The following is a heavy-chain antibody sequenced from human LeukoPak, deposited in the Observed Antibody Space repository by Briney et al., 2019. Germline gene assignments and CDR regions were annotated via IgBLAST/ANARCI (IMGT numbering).Heavy chain of an antibody. Sequence: GRSLRLSCAASGFTFSSYGMHWVRQAPGKGLEWVAVIWYDGSNKYYADSVKGRFTISRDNSKNTLYLQMNSLRAEDTAVYYCARGPVVYYYYMDVWGKGTTVTVSS. CDR3: ARGPVVYYYYMDV. CDR2: IWYDGSNK. V-gene: IGHV3-33*01. J-gene: IGHJ6*03. CDR1: GFTFSSYG. D-gene: IGHD4-23*01.